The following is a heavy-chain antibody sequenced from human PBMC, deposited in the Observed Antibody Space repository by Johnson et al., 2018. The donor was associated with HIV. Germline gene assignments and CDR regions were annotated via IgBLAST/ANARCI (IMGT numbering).Heavy chain of an antibody. Sequence: QVQLVESGGGVVQPGGSLRLSCAASGFTFSSYGMHWVRQAPGKGLEWVAFIRYDGSNKYYADSVKGQFTISRDNALNSLYLQMNSLRVEDTALYYCARVGDSSSSLGAFDIWGQGTMVTVSS. CDR1: GFTFSSYG. J-gene: IGHJ3*02. V-gene: IGHV3-30*02. CDR3: ARVGDSSSSLGAFDI. CDR2: IRYDGSNK. D-gene: IGHD6-6*01.